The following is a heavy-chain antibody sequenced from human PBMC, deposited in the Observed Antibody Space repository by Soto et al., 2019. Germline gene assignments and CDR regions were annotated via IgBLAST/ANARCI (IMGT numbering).Heavy chain of an antibody. Sequence: SVKVSCKASGGTFSSYAISWVRQAPGQGLEWMGGIIPIFGTANYAQKFQGRVTITADESTSTAYMELSSLRSEDTAVYYCARSAPDLAATDYWGQGTLVTVSS. CDR2: IIPIFGTA. J-gene: IGHJ4*02. CDR3: ARSAPDLAATDY. CDR1: GGTFSSYA. D-gene: IGHD2-15*01. V-gene: IGHV1-69*13.